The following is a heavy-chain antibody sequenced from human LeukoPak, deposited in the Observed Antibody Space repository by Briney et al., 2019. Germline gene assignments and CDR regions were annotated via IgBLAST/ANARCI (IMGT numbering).Heavy chain of an antibody. CDR2: ITNVGSST. D-gene: IGHD5-24*01. CDR3: ARVGEDVEMTPIPLDY. CDR1: GLTFSSHW. J-gene: IGHJ4*02. Sequence: PGGSLRLSCAASGLTFSSHWMHWVRQAPGKGLVWVSRITNVGSSTTYADSVKGRFTISRDNAKNMLYLQVNSLRADDTALYYCARVGEDVEMTPIPLDYWGQGTLVTVSS. V-gene: IGHV3-74*01.